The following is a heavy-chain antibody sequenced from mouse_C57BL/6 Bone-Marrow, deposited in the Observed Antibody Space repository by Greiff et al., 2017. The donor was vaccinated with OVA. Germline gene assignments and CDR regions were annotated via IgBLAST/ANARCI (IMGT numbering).Heavy chain of an antibody. Sequence: VMLVESDAELVKPGASVKISCKVSGYTFTDHTIHWMKQRPEQGLEWIGYFYPRDGSTNYSEKFKVKATLTADKSSSTAYMQLNSLTSEDSAVYFCARNYYGPWFVYWGHGTLVTVSA. D-gene: IGHD1-1*01. V-gene: IGHV1-78*01. CDR3: ARNYYGPWFVY. CDR1: GYTFTDHT. J-gene: IGHJ3*01. CDR2: FYPRDGST.